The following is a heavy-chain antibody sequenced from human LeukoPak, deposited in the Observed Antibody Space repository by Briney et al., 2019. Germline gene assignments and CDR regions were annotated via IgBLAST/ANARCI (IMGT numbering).Heavy chain of an antibody. CDR2: IYYSGST. CDR3: ARGGYYGSGSYYRDYYYYYGMDV. Sequence: SETLSLTCTVSGGSISRYYWSWIRQPPGKGLEWIGYIYYSGSTNYNPSLKSRVTISVDTSKNQLSLKLSSVTAADTAVYYCARGGYYGSGSYYRDYYYYYGMDVWGQGTTVTVSS. V-gene: IGHV4-59*01. D-gene: IGHD3-10*01. CDR1: GGSISRYY. J-gene: IGHJ6*02.